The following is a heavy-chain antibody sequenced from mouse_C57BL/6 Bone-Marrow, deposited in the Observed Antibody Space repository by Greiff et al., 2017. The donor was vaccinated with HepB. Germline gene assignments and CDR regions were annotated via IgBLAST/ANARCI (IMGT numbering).Heavy chain of an antibody. CDR3: ASPTVGFAY. V-gene: IGHV5-4*03. CDR2: ISDGGSYT. CDR1: GFTFSSYA. J-gene: IGHJ3*01. Sequence: EVKLVESGGGLVKPGGSLKLSCAASGFTFSSYAMSWVRQTPEKRLEWVATISDGGSYTYYPDNVKGRFTISRDNAKNNLYLQMSHLKSEDTAMYYCASPTVGFAYWGQGTLVTVSA.